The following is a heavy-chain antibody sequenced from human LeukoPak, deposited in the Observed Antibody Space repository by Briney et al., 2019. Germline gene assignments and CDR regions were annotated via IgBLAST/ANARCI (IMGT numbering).Heavy chain of an antibody. V-gene: IGHV4-34*01. J-gene: IGHJ3*02. CDR3: ARTVIPYRRAFDI. CDR2: INHSGST. CDR1: GGSFSGYY. D-gene: IGHD4-17*01. Sequence: PSETLSLTCAVYGGSFSGYYWSGIRQPPGKGLEWIGEINHSGSTNYNPSLKSRVTISVDTSKNQFSLKLSSVTAADTAVYYCARTVIPYRRAFDIWGQGTMVTVSS.